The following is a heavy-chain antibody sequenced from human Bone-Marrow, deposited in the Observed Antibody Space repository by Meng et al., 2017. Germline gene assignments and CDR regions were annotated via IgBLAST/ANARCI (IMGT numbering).Heavy chain of an antibody. CDR1: GGSISSGGYS. Sequence: QLQLQESGSGLVKPSQTLSLTCAVSGGSISSGGYSWSWIRQLPGKGLEWIAYIHYSGSTYYSPSLKSRVTISVDTSKNQLSLKLSSMTAADTAVYYCARYVFDSSSLYSNWFDPWGQGTLVTVSS. CDR2: IHYSGST. J-gene: IGHJ5*02. CDR3: ARYVFDSSSLYSNWFDP. V-gene: IGHV4-31*11. D-gene: IGHD3-22*01.